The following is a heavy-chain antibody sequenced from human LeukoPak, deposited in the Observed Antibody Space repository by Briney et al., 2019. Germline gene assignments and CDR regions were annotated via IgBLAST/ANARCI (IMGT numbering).Heavy chain of an antibody. V-gene: IGHV3-30*02. J-gene: IGHJ4*02. D-gene: IGHD6-19*01. CDR2: IRYDGSNK. CDR1: GFTFSSYG. CDR3: EKALWGYSRGFFDY. Sequence: GGSLRLSCAASGFTFSSYGMHWVRQAPGKGLEWVAFIRYDGSNKYYADSVKGRFTISTDNSKNTLYLQMNSLRAEDTAVYYCEKALWGYSRGFFDYWGQGTLVTVSS.